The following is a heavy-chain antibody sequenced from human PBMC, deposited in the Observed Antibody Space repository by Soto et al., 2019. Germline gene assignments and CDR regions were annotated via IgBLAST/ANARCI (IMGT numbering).Heavy chain of an antibody. Sequence: ASVKVSCKSSGGTFSTYTLAWVRQAPGQGLEWVGGIIPIFGTANYPQKFKGRVTITADASTSTAYIELSSLRSEDTAVYYCARRGTTVFPQDWFDPWGPGTLVTVSS. CDR1: GGTFSTYT. J-gene: IGHJ5*02. D-gene: IGHD4-17*01. CDR3: ARRGTTVFPQDWFDP. CDR2: IIPIFGTA. V-gene: IGHV1-69*13.